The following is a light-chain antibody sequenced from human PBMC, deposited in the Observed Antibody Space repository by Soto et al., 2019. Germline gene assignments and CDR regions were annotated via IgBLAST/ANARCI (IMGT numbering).Light chain of an antibody. CDR3: QQRSNWPPTWT. J-gene: IGKJ1*01. CDR2: DAS. V-gene: IGKV3D-20*02. Sequence: EFVLTQSPGTLSLSPGERATLSCRASQTVRNNYLAWYQQKPGQAPRLLIYDASSRATGIPDRFSGSGSGTDFTLTISRLEPEDFAVYYCQQRSNWPPTWTFGQGTKVDIK. CDR1: QTVRNNY.